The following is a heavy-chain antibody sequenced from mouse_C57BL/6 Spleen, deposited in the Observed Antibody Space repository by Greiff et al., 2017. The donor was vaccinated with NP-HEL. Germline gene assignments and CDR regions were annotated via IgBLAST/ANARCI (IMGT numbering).Heavy chain of an antibody. CDR1: GYSFTGYY. CDR3: ARKGYYYGSSTYYFDY. CDR2: INPSTGGT. V-gene: IGHV1-42*01. D-gene: IGHD1-1*01. Sequence: VQLQQSGPELVKPGASVKISCKASGYSFTGYYMNWVKQSPEKSLEWIGEINPSTGGTTYNQKFKAKATLTVDNSSSTAYMQLKSLTSEDSAVYYCARKGYYYGSSTYYFDYWGQGTTLTVSS. J-gene: IGHJ2*01.